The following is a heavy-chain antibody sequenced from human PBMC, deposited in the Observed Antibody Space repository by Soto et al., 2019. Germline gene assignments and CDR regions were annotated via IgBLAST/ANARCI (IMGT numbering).Heavy chain of an antibody. CDR1: GFTFSSYA. Sequence: EVQLLESGGGLVQPGGSLRLSCAASGFTFSSYAMSWVRQAPGKGLEWVSAISGSGGSTYYADSVKGRFTISRDSSKNTLYLQMNSLRAEDTAVYYCAKEGLLWFGDYYGMDVWGQGTTVTVSS. CDR2: ISGSGGST. D-gene: IGHD3-10*01. V-gene: IGHV3-23*01. J-gene: IGHJ6*02. CDR3: AKEGLLWFGDYYGMDV.